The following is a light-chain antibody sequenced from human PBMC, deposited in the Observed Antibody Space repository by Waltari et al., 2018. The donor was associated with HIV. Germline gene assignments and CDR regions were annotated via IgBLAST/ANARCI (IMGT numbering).Light chain of an antibody. CDR1: SSDVGSYNL. CDR2: EVS. CDR3: CSYARSGIP. V-gene: IGLV2-23*02. J-gene: IGLJ2*01. Sequence: QSALTQPASVSGSFGQSITISCTGTSSDVGSYNLVSWYQYHPGKAPKLIIYEVSKQPSRVSTRFSGSKSGNTASLTVSGLQAEDEAHYYCCSYARSGIPFGGGTKLTVL.